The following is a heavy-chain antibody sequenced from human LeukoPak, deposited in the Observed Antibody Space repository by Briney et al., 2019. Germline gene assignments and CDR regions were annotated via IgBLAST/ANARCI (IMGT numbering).Heavy chain of an antibody. V-gene: IGHV1-8*01. J-gene: IGHJ4*02. CDR2: MNPNSGNT. CDR1: GYTFTTYY. CDR3: ARGISGWLFDY. Sequence: ASVKVSCKTSGYTFTTYYMHWVRQATGQGLEWMGWMNPNSGNTGYAQKFQGRVTMTRNTSISTAYMELSSLRSEDTAVYYCARGISGWLFDYWGQGTLVTVSS. D-gene: IGHD6-19*01.